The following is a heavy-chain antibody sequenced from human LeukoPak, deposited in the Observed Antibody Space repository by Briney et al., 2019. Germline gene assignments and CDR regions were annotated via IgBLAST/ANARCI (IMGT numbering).Heavy chain of an antibody. J-gene: IGHJ5*02. CDR2: IHYSGST. CDR1: GGSISSYY. Sequence: SETLSLTCSVSGGSISSYYWSWIRQPPGKGLEWIGYIHYSGSTNYNPPLKSRVSISVDTSKNQFSLKLSSVTAADTAVYYCAGGVDYYDSSGPWGQGTLVTVSS. V-gene: IGHV4-59*01. D-gene: IGHD3-22*01. CDR3: AGGVDYYDSSGP.